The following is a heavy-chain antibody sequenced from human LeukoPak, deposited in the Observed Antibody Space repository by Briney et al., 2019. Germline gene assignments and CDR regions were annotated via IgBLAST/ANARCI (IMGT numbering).Heavy chain of an antibody. CDR3: ARDLVGATPS. CDR2: MLNDGTTK. V-gene: IGHV3-33*01. J-gene: IGHJ5*02. Sequence: PGGSLRLSCAASGXTFSSYGMHWVRQAPDKRLEWVALMLNDGTTKYYADSVKGRFTISRDNSKNTLYLQMNSLRAEDTAVYYCARDLVGATPSWGQGTLVTVSS. CDR1: GXTFSSYG. D-gene: IGHD1-26*01.